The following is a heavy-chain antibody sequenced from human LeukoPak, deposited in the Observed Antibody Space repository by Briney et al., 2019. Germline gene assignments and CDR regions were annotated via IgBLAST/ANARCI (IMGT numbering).Heavy chain of an antibody. D-gene: IGHD6-19*01. J-gene: IGHJ5*02. Sequence: GGSLRLSCAASGFTVSSYYMSWVRQAPGKGLEWVSVIYIGGTTYYADSVRGRFTISRDNSKNTLYLQMNSLRAEDTAVYYCARDRISSGWYSGFDTWGQGILVTVSS. CDR2: IYIGGTT. V-gene: IGHV3-53*01. CDR1: GFTVSSYY. CDR3: ARDRISSGWYSGFDT.